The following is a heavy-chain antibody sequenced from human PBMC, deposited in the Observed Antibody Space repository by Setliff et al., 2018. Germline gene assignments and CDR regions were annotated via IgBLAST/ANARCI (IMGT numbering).Heavy chain of an antibody. Sequence: LSLTCTVSGGSISSGNYYWSWIRQPAGKGLEWIGHTQTSGTTNYNPSLKSRVTISVDTSKNQFSLKLSAVTAADTAVYFCAREDGPNYFYYYMDIWGKGTTVTVA. CDR1: GGSISSGNYY. D-gene: IGHD2-8*01. V-gene: IGHV4-61*09. CDR3: AREDGPNYFYYYMDI. CDR2: TQTSGTT. J-gene: IGHJ6*03.